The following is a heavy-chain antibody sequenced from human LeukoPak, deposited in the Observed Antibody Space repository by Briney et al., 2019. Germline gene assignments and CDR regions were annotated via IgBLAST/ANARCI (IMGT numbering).Heavy chain of an antibody. CDR3: ARGVEYSSSSGLGY. Sequence: PSETLSLTCTVSGGSISSSDYYWGWIRQPPGKGLEWIGTIYYSATSYYSGTSYFNPSLKSRVTISVDTSKNQFSLKLSSVTAADTAVYYCARGVEYSSSSGLGYWGQGTLVTVSS. D-gene: IGHD6-6*01. CDR2: IYYSATSYYSGTS. V-gene: IGHV4-39*07. CDR1: GGSISSSDYY. J-gene: IGHJ4*02.